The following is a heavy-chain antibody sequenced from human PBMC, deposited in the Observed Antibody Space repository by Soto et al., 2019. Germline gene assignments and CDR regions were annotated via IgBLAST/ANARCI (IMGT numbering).Heavy chain of an antibody. J-gene: IGHJ4*02. D-gene: IGHD6-19*01. Sequence: VRLVGSGGGLVKPGGSLTLSCAASGFTFNNAWMNWVRQAPGKGLEWVGRIKSKTDGGTIDYAAPVKGRFTISRDYSKNTLYLQMNSLKTEDTAVYYCTTDGLAVAVFDYWGQGTLVTVSS. V-gene: IGHV3-15*07. CDR2: IKSKTDGGTI. CDR3: TTDGLAVAVFDY. CDR1: GFTFNNAW.